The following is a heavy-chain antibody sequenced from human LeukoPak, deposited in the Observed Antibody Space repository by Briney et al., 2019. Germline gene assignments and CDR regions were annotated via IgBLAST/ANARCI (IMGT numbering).Heavy chain of an antibody. J-gene: IGHJ5*02. D-gene: IGHD2-2*01. V-gene: IGHV4-4*07. CDR2: IYTSGST. CDR1: GGSISSYY. CDR3: ARDMNVVVPAAIGDWFDP. Sequence: SETLSLTCTVSGGSISSYYWSWIRQPAGKGLEWIGRIYTSGSTNYNPSLKSRVTMSVDTSKNQFSLKLSSVTAADTAMYYCARDMNVVVPAAIGDWFDPWGQGTLVTVSS.